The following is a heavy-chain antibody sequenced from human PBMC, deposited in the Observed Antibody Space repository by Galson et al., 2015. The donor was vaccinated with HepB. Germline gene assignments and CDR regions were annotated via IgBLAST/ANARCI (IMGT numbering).Heavy chain of an antibody. CDR3: ARDHEVRGVIPPNYYYGKDV. J-gene: IGHJ6*02. V-gene: IGHV1-18*04. CDR2: ISAYNGNT. Sequence: SVKVSCKASGYTFTSYGISWVRQAPGQGLEWMGWISAYNGNTNYAQKLQGRVTMTTDTSTSTAYMELRSLRSDDTAVYYCARDHEVRGVIPPNYYYGKDVWGQGTTVTVSS. D-gene: IGHD3-10*01. CDR1: GYTFTSYG.